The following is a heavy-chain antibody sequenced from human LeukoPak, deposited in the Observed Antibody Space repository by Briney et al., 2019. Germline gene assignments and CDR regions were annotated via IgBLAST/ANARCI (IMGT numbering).Heavy chain of an antibody. V-gene: IGHV3-48*04. CDR2: ISCSGSTI. D-gene: IGHD6-6*01. J-gene: IGHJ5*02. Sequence: GALILSCAASGFTFSSYAMSWVRQAPGKGLEWVSYISCSGSTIYYADSVKGRFTISRDNAKNSLYLQRNSLRAEDTAVYYCARGWSSSANWFDPWGQGTLVTVSS. CDR1: GFTFSSYA. CDR3: ARGWSSSANWFDP.